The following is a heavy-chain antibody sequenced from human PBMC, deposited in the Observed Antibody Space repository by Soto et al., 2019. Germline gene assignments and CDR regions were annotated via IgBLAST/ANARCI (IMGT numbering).Heavy chain of an antibody. CDR1: GYSVSSNSAS. Sequence: SHTLSLPCAISGYSVSSNSASLNFINQSPSRGLEWLGRAYYRSQWYYDSAVSVRSRITVIPDTSKNQFSLQLSSVTPEDTAVYFCTKQKGDSRTYNGMEVWGQGTTVTVSS. V-gene: IGHV6-1*01. CDR2: AYYRSQWYY. J-gene: IGHJ6*02. D-gene: IGHD2-21*02. CDR3: TKQKGDSRTYNGMEV.